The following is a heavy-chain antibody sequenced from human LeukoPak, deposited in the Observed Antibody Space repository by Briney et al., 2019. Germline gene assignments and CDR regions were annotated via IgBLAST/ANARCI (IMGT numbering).Heavy chain of an antibody. CDR1: GFTVSDNY. Sequence: GGSLRLSCAASGFTVSDNYMTWVRQAPGKGLEWVSSIYNTGATHYAESVKGRFTISRDNSKNTLFLQMNSLRAEDMAVYYCARIEWERLGRAFDIWGQGTMVTVSS. CDR2: IYNTGAT. D-gene: IGHD1-26*01. J-gene: IGHJ3*02. V-gene: IGHV3-53*01. CDR3: ARIEWERLGRAFDI.